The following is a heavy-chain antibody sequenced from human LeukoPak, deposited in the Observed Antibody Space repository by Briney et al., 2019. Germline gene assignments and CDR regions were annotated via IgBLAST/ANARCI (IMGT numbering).Heavy chain of an antibody. CDR1: GFTFSDYY. D-gene: IGHD3-10*01. J-gene: IGHJ6*03. V-gene: IGHV3-11*04. CDR2: ISSSGSTI. Sequence: GGSLRLSCAASGFTFSDYYMSWIRQAPGKGLEWVSYISSSGSTIYYADSVKGRFTISRDNAKNSLYLQMNSLRAEDTAVYYCARVMVRGVNEDYYYYYYMDVWGKGTPVTVSS. CDR3: ARVMVRGVNEDYYYYYYMDV.